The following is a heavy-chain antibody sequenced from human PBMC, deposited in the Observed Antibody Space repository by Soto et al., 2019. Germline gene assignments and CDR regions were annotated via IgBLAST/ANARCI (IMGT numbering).Heavy chain of an antibody. CDR2: ILYDGSIE. D-gene: IGHD4-4*01. Sequence: TGGSLRLSCAASGFTFSNYGMHWVRQAPGKGLEWVALILYDGSIEYYADSVKGRFTISRDNSKNTLYLQMNSLRAEDTAVYYCTKSRDGYSFYYYYGVDVWGQGTTVTVSS. V-gene: IGHV3-30*18. J-gene: IGHJ6*02. CDR3: TKSRDGYSFYYYYGVDV. CDR1: GFTFSNYG.